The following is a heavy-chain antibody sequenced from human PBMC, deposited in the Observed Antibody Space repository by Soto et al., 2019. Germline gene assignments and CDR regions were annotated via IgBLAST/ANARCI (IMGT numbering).Heavy chain of an antibody. Sequence: PGGSLRLSCAASGFTFSSYAMSWVRQAPGKGLEWVSAISGSGGSTYYADSVKGRFTISRDNSKNTLYLQMNSLRAEDTAVYYCAKTTYPYCSSTSCPPLYWGQGTLVTVSS. J-gene: IGHJ4*02. CDR1: GFTFSSYA. V-gene: IGHV3-23*01. D-gene: IGHD2-2*01. CDR3: AKTTYPYCSSTSCPPLY. CDR2: ISGSGGST.